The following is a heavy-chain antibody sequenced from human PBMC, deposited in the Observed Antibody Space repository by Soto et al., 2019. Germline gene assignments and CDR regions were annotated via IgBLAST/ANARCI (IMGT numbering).Heavy chain of an antibody. CDR1: GFTFSSYG. V-gene: IGHV3-30*18. D-gene: IGHD6-19*01. CDR3: AKDLGGLVYTFDY. Sequence: QVQLVESGGGVVQPGRSLRLSCAASGFTFSSYGMHWDRQAPGKGLEWVTVISNDGSNKYYADSVKGRFTISRDNSKNTLYLQLSRLRAEDTAVYYCAKDLGGLVYTFDYWGQGTLVTVSS. CDR2: ISNDGSNK. J-gene: IGHJ4*02.